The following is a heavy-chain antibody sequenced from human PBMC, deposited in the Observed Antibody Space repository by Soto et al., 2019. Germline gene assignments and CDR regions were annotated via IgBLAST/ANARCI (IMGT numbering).Heavy chain of an antibody. CDR1: GYTFTSYA. CDR2: INAGNGNT. D-gene: IGHD6-13*01. CDR3: ARERVTSSSWYTFDI. Sequence: QVQLVQSGAEVKKPGASVKVSCKASGYTFTSYAMHWVRQAPGQRLEWMGWINAGNGNTKYSQKFQGRVTITRDTSASTAYMELSSLRSEDTAVYYCARERVTSSSWYTFDIWGQGTMVTVSS. V-gene: IGHV1-3*01. J-gene: IGHJ3*02.